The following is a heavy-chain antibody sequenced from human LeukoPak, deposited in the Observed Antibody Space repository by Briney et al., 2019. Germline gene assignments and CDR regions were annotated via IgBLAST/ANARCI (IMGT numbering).Heavy chain of an antibody. D-gene: IGHD3-22*01. CDR3: AKLGRTTMIVVVISNDAFDI. CDR1: GFTFSSYA. V-gene: IGHV3-23*01. Sequence: GGSLRLSCAASGFTFSSYAMSWVRQAPGKGLEWVSAISGSGGSTYYADSVKGRFTISRDNSKNTLYLQMNSLRAEDTAVYYCAKLGRTTMIVVVISNDAFDIWGQGTMVTVSS. J-gene: IGHJ3*02. CDR2: ISGSGGST.